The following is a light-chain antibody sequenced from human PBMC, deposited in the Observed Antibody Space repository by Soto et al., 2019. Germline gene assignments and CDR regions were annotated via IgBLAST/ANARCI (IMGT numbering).Light chain of an antibody. J-gene: IGLJ2*01. CDR1: SSNIGKNT. Sequence: QSVLRQPPSASGTPGQRVTISCSGSSSNIGKNTVNWYQQLPGTAPKLLIYSHNQRPSGVPDRFSGSKSGTSASLAISGLQSEDEADYYCAAWDDSLNGPVFGGGTKLTVL. V-gene: IGLV1-44*01. CDR3: AAWDDSLNGPV. CDR2: SHN.